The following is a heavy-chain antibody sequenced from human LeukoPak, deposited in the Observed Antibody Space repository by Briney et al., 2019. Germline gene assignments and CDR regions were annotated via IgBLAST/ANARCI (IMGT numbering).Heavy chain of an antibody. D-gene: IGHD3-10*01. V-gene: IGHV4-39*01. CDR1: GGSISSSSYY. Sequence: SETLSLTCTVSGGSISSSSYYWGWIRQPPGKGLEWIGSIYYSGSPYYNPSLKSRVTISVDTSKNQFSLKLSSVTAADTAVYYCARHGSYGSGNYYNAPIDYWGQGTLVTVSS. CDR2: IYYSGSP. J-gene: IGHJ4*02. CDR3: ARHGSYGSGNYYNAPIDY.